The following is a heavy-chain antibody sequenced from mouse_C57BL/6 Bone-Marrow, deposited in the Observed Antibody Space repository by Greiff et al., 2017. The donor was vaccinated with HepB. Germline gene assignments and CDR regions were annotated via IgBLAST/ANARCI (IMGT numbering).Heavy chain of an antibody. D-gene: IGHD1-1*01. Sequence: QLQESGPELVKPGASVKISCKASGYSFTDYNMNWVKQSNGKSLEWIGVINPNYGTTSYNQKFKGKATLTVDQSSSTAYMQLNSLTSEDSAVYYCARGDFFITTVVATDFDYWGQGTTLTVSS. V-gene: IGHV1-39*01. CDR1: GYSFTDYN. CDR2: INPNYGTT. J-gene: IGHJ2*01. CDR3: ARGDFFITTVVATDFDY.